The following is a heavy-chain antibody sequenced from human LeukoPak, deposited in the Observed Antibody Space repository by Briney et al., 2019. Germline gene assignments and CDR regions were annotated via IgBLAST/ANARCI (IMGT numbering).Heavy chain of an antibody. Sequence: ASVKVSCKASGYTFTSYGISWVRQAPGQGLEWMGWTSAYNGNTNYAQKLQGRVTMTTDTSTSTAYMELRSLRSDDTAVYYCARAIGYIAAAGTGGHWFDPWGQGTLVTVSS. D-gene: IGHD6-13*01. CDR3: ARAIGYIAAAGTGGHWFDP. V-gene: IGHV1-18*01. CDR1: GYTFTSYG. CDR2: TSAYNGNT. J-gene: IGHJ5*02.